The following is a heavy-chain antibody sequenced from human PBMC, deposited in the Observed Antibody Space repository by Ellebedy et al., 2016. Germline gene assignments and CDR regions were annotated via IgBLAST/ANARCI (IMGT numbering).Heavy chain of an antibody. D-gene: IGHD2-2*01. Sequence: GGSLRLXCAASGFTFGDYYMTWIRQAPGKGLEWVSFISISGSYTNYADSLKGRFTISRDNAENLLFLQMNSLRAEDTAVYYCAREIVEVTDRSDPKSYFDCWGQGTLVTVSS. CDR1: GFTFGDYY. CDR2: ISISGSYT. CDR3: AREIVEVTDRSDPKSYFDC. V-gene: IGHV3-11*06. J-gene: IGHJ4*02.